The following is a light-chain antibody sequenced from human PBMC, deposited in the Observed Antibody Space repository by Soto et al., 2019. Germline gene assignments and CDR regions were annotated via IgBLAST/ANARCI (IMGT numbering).Light chain of an antibody. J-gene: IGKJ1*01. CDR2: AAS. Sequence: DIQMTQSPSTLSASVGDRVTITCRASQSVNGWLAWYQQKPGKAPKLLIYAASNLESGVPSRFSGSGSGTEFTLTISSPPPDDSATYYCQRYNSNPWTFGQGTKVEVK. CDR3: QRYNSNPWT. CDR1: QSVNGW. V-gene: IGKV1-5*01.